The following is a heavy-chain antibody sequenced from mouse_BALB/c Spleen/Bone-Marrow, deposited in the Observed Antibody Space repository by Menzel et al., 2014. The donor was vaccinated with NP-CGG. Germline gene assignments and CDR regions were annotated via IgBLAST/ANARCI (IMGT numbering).Heavy chain of an antibody. CDR3: ARSRDYGSSYYAMDY. CDR2: IDPANGNT. V-gene: IGHV14-3*02. Sequence: VQLQQSGAELVKPGASVKLSCTASGFNIKDTYMRWVKQRPEQGLEWIGRIDPANGNTKYDPKFQGKATITADTSSNTAYLQLSSLTSEDTAVYYCARSRDYGSSYYAMDYWGQGTSVTVSS. D-gene: IGHD1-1*01. J-gene: IGHJ4*01. CDR1: GFNIKDTY.